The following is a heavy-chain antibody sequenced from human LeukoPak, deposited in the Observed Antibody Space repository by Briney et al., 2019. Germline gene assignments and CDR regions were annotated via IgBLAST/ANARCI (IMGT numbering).Heavy chain of an antibody. Sequence: GGSLRLSFVASGFPFSDFYMTWIRQAPGKGLGWVSYISSSGGTIHYADSVKGRFTISRDNAKNSLYLQMNSLRAEDTAVYYCARDSPSRYCSSTSCYLDAFDVWGQGTMVTVSS. J-gene: IGHJ3*01. D-gene: IGHD2-2*01. CDR3: ARDSPSRYCSSTSCYLDAFDV. CDR1: GFPFSDFY. V-gene: IGHV3-11*01. CDR2: ISSSGGTI.